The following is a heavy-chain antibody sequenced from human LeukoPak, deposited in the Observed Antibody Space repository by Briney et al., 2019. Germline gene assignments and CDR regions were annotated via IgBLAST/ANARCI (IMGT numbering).Heavy chain of an antibody. V-gene: IGHV4-34*01. CDR3: ARQRTSGYIGY. Sequence: SETLSLTCAVYGGSFSGYYWSWIRQPPGKGLEWIGEINHSGSTNYNPSLKSRVTISVDTSKNQFSLKLSSVTAADTAVYYCARQRTSGYIGYWGRGTLVTVSS. D-gene: IGHD5-12*01. J-gene: IGHJ2*01. CDR2: INHSGST. CDR1: GGSFSGYY.